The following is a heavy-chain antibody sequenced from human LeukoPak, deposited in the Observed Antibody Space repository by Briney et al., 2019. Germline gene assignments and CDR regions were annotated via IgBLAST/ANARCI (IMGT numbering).Heavy chain of an antibody. J-gene: IGHJ4*02. CDR1: GGSISGGGYY. CDR3: ARDVSLGYYDSSGHIPQIYFDY. D-gene: IGHD3-22*01. Sequence: PSQTLSLTCTVSGGSISGGGYYWSWIRQHPGQGLEWIGYIYYSGSTNYNPALKSRVTISADTSKNQFSLNLRSVTAADTAVYYCARDVSLGYYDSSGHIPQIYFDYWGQGTLVTVSS. CDR2: IYYSGST. V-gene: IGHV4-31*03.